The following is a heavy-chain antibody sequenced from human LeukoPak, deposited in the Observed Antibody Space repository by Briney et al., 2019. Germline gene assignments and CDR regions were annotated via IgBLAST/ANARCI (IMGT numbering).Heavy chain of an antibody. CDR2: IYYSGST. J-gene: IGHJ6*02. Sequence: PSETLSLTCTVSGGSISSYYWSWIRQPPGKGLEWIGYIYYSGSTNYNPSLKSRVTISVDTSKNQFSLKLSSVTAADTAVYYCARAIVDTAMVTFSYYGMDVWGQGTTVTVSS. CDR1: GGSISSYY. D-gene: IGHD5-18*01. V-gene: IGHV4-59*01. CDR3: ARAIVDTAMVTFSYYGMDV.